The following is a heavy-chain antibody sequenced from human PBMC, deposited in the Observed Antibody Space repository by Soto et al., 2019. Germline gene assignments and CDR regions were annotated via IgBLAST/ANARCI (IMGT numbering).Heavy chain of an antibody. D-gene: IGHD3-3*01. V-gene: IGHV1-8*01. J-gene: IGHJ6*02. CDR1: GYTFTSYD. Sequence: ASVKVSCKASGYTFTSYDINWVRQATGQGXEWMGWMNPNSGNTGYAQKFQGRVTMTRNTSISTAYMELSSLRSEDTAVYYCARELDFWSGYTYYYYGMDVWGQGTTVTVSS. CDR2: MNPNSGNT. CDR3: ARELDFWSGYTYYYYGMDV.